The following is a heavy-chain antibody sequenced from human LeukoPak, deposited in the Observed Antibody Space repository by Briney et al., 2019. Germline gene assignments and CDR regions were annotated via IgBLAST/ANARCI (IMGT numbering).Heavy chain of an antibody. V-gene: IGHV3-53*01. CDR2: IYTGGST. CDR3: ARDYYGSGSYPSDY. Sequence: PGGSLRLSCAASGFTVSNNYMSWVRQAPGKGLEWVSVIYTGGSTYYADSVRGRFTISRDNSKNTPYLQMNSLRAEDTAVYYCARDYYGSGSYPSDYWGQGTLVTVSS. J-gene: IGHJ4*02. CDR1: GFTVSNNY. D-gene: IGHD3-10*01.